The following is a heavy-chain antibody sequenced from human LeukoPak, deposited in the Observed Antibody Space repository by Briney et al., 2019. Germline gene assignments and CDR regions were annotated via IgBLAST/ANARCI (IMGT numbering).Heavy chain of an antibody. CDR1: GGSFSGYY. V-gene: IGHV4-34*01. D-gene: IGHD3-3*01. Sequence: PSETLSLTCAVYGGSFSGYYWSWIRQPPGKGLEWIGEINHSGSTNYNPSLKSRVTISVDTSKNQFSLKLSSVTAADTAVYYCASRYDFCSGYYTAHFDYWGQGTLVTVSS. CDR3: ASRYDFCSGYYTAHFDY. J-gene: IGHJ4*02. CDR2: INHSGST.